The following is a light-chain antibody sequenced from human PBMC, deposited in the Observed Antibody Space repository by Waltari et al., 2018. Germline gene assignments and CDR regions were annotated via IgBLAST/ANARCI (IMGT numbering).Light chain of an antibody. CDR1: QSVNSK. CDR3: HQYNNWPFT. Sequence: EMVMTQSPATLSVSPGEGATLSCRASQSVNSKFAWYQHKPGQTPRLLIYDASTRATGVAARFSGSGSGIEFTLTISSLQSEDFAVYYCHQYNNWPFTFGQGTRLEIK. J-gene: IGKJ5*01. CDR2: DAS. V-gene: IGKV3-15*01.